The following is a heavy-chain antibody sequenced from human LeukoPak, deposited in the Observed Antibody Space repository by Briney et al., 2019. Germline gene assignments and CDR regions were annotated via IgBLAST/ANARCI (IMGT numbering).Heavy chain of an antibody. CDR2: ITTTGRYM. J-gene: IGHJ2*01. V-gene: IGHV3-21*01. CDR1: GFTFSTYC. Sequence: GGSLRLSCAASGFTFSTYCMNWVRRAPGKGLEWVSSITTTGRYMYYADSVKGRFTISRDNAKNSLYLQMNSLRAEDTAVYYCAGMRDTLPDWYFDLWGRGTLVTVSS. CDR3: AGMRDTLPDWYFDL.